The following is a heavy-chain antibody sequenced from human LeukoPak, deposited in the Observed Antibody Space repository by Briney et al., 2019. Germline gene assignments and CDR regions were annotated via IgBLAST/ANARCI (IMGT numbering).Heavy chain of an antibody. V-gene: IGHV3-23*01. J-gene: IGHJ4*02. D-gene: IGHD6-19*01. Sequence: GGSLRLSCAASGFTFSNYAMSWVRQAPGKGLEWVSAISGTGGSTYYIDSVKGRFTISRDNSKDTLYLQMNSLRAGDTAVYYCAKDPSYSSAGNWGQGTLVTVSS. CDR1: GFTFSNYA. CDR3: AKDPSYSSAGN. CDR2: ISGTGGST.